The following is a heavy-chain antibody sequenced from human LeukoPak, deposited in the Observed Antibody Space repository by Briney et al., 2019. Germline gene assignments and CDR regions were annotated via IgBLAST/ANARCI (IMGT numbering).Heavy chain of an antibody. CDR1: GFTFSSYE. CDR2: ISSSGSTI. Sequence: GGSLRLSCAASGFTFSSYEMNWVRQAPGKGLEWVSYISSSGSTIYYADSVKGRFTISRDNTKNSLYLQMNSLRAEDTAVYYCARGPYSGYDPFDYWGQGTLVTVSS. CDR3: ARGPYSGYDPFDY. D-gene: IGHD5-12*01. V-gene: IGHV3-48*03. J-gene: IGHJ4*02.